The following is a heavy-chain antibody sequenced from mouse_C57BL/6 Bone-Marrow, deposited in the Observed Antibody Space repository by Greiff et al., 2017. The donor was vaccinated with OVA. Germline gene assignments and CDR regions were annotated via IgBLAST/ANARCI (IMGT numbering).Heavy chain of an antibody. Sequence: VQLQQPGAELVRPGSSVKLSCKASGYTFTSYWMDWVKQRPGQGLEWIGNIYPSDSETHYNQKFKDKATLTVDKSSSTAYMQLSSLTSEDSAVYYCARRDYYSFFYYAMDYWGQGTSVTVSS. CDR2: IYPSDSET. CDR3: ARRDYYSFFYYAMDY. D-gene: IGHD1-1*01. J-gene: IGHJ4*01. CDR1: GYTFTSYW. V-gene: IGHV1-61*01.